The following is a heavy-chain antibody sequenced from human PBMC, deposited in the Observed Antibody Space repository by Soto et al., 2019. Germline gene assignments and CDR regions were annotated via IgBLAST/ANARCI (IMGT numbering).Heavy chain of an antibody. J-gene: IGHJ4*02. V-gene: IGHV1-46*03. CDR3: VRDPSSGDRSFDY. CDR2: INLSADRT. D-gene: IGHD2-15*01. CDR1: GYIFTNYY. Sequence: QVQLVQSGAEVKKPGASVKVACKASGYIFTNYYIHWVRQAPGQGLEWMGIINLSADRTSYAQKFQGRFTVNMDTSTSTVYMELGSLRSEDTAVYYCVRDPSSGDRSFDYWGQGTLVTVSS.